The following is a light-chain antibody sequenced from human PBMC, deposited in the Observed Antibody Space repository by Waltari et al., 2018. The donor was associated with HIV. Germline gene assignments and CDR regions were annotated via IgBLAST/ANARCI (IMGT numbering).Light chain of an antibody. CDR3: QAAAPSGTSVA. V-gene: IGLV3-25*03. CDR1: ELANQH. Sequence: SSDLTQAPSVSVSPGQTASISCSGHELANQHVHWYQEKAGQAPVLVISRDSERPLGIPERFSSSRSGSLATLTITGVLADDEADYYCQAAAPSGTSVAFGGGTKLTVL. CDR2: RDS. J-gene: IGLJ2*01.